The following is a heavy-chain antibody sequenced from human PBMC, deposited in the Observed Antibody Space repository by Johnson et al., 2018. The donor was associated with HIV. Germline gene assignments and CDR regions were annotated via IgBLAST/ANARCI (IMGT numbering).Heavy chain of an antibody. CDR2: IYSGGST. Sequence: MQLVESGGDLVQPGGSLRLSCAASGFTVSSNYMSWVRQAPGKGLEWVSVIYSGGSTYYADSVKGRFTISRDNSKNTLYLQMNSLRAEDTAVYYCASPLIAAGEGAFDIWGQGTMVTVSS. V-gene: IGHV3-66*01. D-gene: IGHD6-13*01. J-gene: IGHJ3*02. CDR3: ASPLIAAGEGAFDI. CDR1: GFTVSSNY.